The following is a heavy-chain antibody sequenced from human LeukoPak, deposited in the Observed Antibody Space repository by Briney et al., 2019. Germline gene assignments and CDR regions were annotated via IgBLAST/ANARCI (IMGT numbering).Heavy chain of an antibody. J-gene: IGHJ3*02. D-gene: IGHD5-24*01. CDR2: IYYSGRT. V-gene: IGHV4-59*01. Sequence: SETLSLPCTVSGDPLNSYYWNWLRRPPGKGLECLGYIYYSGRTDYNPSLKSRVTISMDTSKHQFSMKLKSVTAADTAVYFYERGRWLPNAFDIWGQGTMVTVFS. CDR3: ERGRWLPNAFDI. CDR1: GDPLNSYY.